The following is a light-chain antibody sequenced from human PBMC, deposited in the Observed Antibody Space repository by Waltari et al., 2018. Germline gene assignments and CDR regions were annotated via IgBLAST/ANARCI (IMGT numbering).Light chain of an antibody. Sequence: QSALTQPAPVSGSPGQSITISCTGTSSDVGDNNYVSWYQQFPGKAPQLIIYDVSNRPSGVSNRFSGSKSGNTASLTISGLQAEDEADYSCTTHTSSSTYVFGTGTKVSVL. CDR3: TTHTSSSTYV. J-gene: IGLJ1*01. CDR1: SSDVGDNNY. CDR2: DVS. V-gene: IGLV2-14*01.